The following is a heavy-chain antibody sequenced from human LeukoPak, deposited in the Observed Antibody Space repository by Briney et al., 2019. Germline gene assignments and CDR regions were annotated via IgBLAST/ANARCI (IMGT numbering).Heavy chain of an antibody. CDR1: GGSISSSSYY. CDR3: ARDDLVISSMDY. J-gene: IGHJ4*02. D-gene: IGHD2/OR15-2a*01. V-gene: IGHV4-39*07. CDR2: ICYSGST. Sequence: SETLSLTCTVSGGSISSSSYYWGWIRQPPGKGLEWIGSICYSGSTYYNPSLKSRVTISVDTSKNQFSLKLSSVTAADTAVYYCARDDLVISSMDYWGQGTLVTVSS.